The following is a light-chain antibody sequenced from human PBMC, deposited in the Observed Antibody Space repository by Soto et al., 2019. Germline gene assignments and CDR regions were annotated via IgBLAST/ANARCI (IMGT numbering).Light chain of an antibody. J-gene: IGKJ4*01. V-gene: IGKV3-15*01. Sequence: EIVMTQSPATLSVSRGERVTLSCRASQSVYSDLAWYQQKPGQAPRLLIHGSFTRATGIPAGFSGSGSGTEFTLTISSLQSEVFAVYYCQQFNQWPLTFGGGTKVEIK. CDR2: GSF. CDR1: QSVYSD. CDR3: QQFNQWPLT.